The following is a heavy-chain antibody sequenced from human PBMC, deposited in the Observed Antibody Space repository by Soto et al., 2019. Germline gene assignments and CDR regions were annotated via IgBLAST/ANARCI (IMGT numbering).Heavy chain of an antibody. Sequence: GGSLRLSCAASGFTFDDYGMSWVRQAPGKGLEWVSGINWNGGSTGYADSVKGRFTISRDNAKNSLYLQMNSLGAEDTALCYCARAVGATTNYYYYYGMDVWGQGTTVTVSS. J-gene: IGHJ6*02. CDR1: GFTFDDYG. CDR2: INWNGGST. D-gene: IGHD1-26*01. V-gene: IGHV3-20*04. CDR3: ARAVGATTNYYYYYGMDV.